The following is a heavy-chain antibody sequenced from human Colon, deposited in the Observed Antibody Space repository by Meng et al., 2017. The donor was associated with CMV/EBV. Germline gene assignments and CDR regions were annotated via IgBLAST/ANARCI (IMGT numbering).Heavy chain of an antibody. CDR1: GGNLSEHK. J-gene: IGHJ4*02. Sequence: AASGGNLSEHKREWVRKAPGKGLEGVGSIRKKENSDNTEDDAAVKGRFTISRDDAKNSLYLQMNSMKTEDTAVYYCARVPAAADYWGQGTLVTVSS. CDR3: ARVPAAADY. V-gene: IGHV3-72*01. CDR2: IRKKENSDNT. D-gene: IGHD2-2*01.